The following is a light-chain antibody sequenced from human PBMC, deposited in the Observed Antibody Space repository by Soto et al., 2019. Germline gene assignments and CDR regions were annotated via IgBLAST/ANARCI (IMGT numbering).Light chain of an antibody. CDR2: DVT. CDR3: SSYTTSNTRQIV. V-gene: IGLV2-14*03. Sequence: QSALTQPASVSGSPGQSITISCTGTSSDVGGYNYVSWYQHHPGKAPKLIIYDVTSRHSGVSIRFYGSKSDNTASLTISGLQPEHEPDYNCSSYTTSNTRQIVFGTGTKLTVL. CDR1: SSDVGGYNY. J-gene: IGLJ1*01.